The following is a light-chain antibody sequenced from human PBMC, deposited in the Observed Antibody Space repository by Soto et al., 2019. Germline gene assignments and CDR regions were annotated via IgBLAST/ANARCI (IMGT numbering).Light chain of an antibody. CDR1: QSISSL. J-gene: IGKJ1*01. CDR3: HQYYSFPRT. Sequence: DIQRTQSPSTLAASVGARVTSTCRASQSISSLLAWYQHKPWQAPKFLIYKSSSLQSGVPSRFSVSGSGTEFTLTSTSLQPYDFATYYCHQYYSFPRTVGKGTKLEVK. V-gene: IGKV1-5*03. CDR2: KSS.